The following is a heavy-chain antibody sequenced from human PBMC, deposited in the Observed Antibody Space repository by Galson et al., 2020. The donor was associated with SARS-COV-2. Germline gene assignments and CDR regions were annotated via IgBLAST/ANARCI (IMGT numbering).Heavy chain of an antibody. CDR3: ARDLGRDGSASHYYYFAMDV. CDR2: LHTDRGDT. CDR1: GYTFNSYA. D-gene: IGHD6-6*01. Sequence: ASVKVSCKASGYTFNSYAMHWVRQAPGQRLEWMGWLHTDRGDTKYSKNLQGRVTITRDTSASAAYMELSSLRYEDTAVYYCARDLGRDGSASHYYYFAMDVWGQGTMVTVSS. V-gene: IGHV1-3*04. J-gene: IGHJ6*02.